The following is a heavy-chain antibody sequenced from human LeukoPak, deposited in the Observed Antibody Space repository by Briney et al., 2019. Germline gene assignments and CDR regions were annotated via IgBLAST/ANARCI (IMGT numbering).Heavy chain of an antibody. CDR2: IYSGGST. CDR3: ASVRDSSGWYGYHYYYMDV. Sequence: GSLRLSCAASGFTVSSNYMSWVRQAPGKGLEWVSVIYSGGSTYYADSVKGRFTISRDNSKNTLYLQMNSLRAEDTAVYYSASVRDSSGWYGYHYYYMDVWGKGTTVTVSS. CDR1: GFTVSSNY. J-gene: IGHJ6*03. V-gene: IGHV3-66*02. D-gene: IGHD6-19*01.